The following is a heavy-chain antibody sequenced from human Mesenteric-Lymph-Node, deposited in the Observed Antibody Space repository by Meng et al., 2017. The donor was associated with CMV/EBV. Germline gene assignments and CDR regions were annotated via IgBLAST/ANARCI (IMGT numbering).Heavy chain of an antibody. CDR3: ARQYGTATYFDS. D-gene: IGHD1-1*01. Sequence: CDCSGYSFSSHRVGQVPRLPGKCLGWVGTLYPGDYDTVYFPSIHAKATISADNSTCTAHRKWTTLNASYTAISCCARQYGTATYFDSWGQGTLVTVSS. V-gene: IGHV5-51*01. CDR2: LYPGDYDT. CDR1: GYSFSSHR. J-gene: IGHJ5*01.